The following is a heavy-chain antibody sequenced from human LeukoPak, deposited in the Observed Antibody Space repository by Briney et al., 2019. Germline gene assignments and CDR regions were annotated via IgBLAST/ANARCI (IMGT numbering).Heavy chain of an antibody. CDR2: IYYSGST. V-gene: IGHV4-39*07. J-gene: IGHJ3*02. CDR3: ARDPPRYYDSSGYYPFDAFDI. D-gene: IGHD3-22*01. CDR1: GGSISSSSYY. Sequence: SETLSLTCTVSGGSISSSSYYWGWIRQPPGKGLEWIGSIYYSGSTYYNPSLKSRVTISVDTSKNQFSLKLSSVTAADTAVYYCARDPPRYYDSSGYYPFDAFDIWGQGTMVTVSS.